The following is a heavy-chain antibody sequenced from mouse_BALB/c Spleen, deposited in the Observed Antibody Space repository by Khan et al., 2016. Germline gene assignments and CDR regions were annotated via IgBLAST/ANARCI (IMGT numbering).Heavy chain of an antibody. V-gene: IGHV9-3*02. J-gene: IGHJ4*01. CDR1: GYTFTNYG. Sequence: QIQLVQSGPELKKPGETVKISCKASGYTFTNYGVHWVKQAPGKGLKWMGWINTNTGAQTYAEEFKGRFAFSLETSASTACLQIDNLKNEDTATXFCARWYGNYALYYWCQGTSVTVSS. D-gene: IGHD2-10*02. CDR3: ARWYGNYALYY. CDR2: INTNTGAQ.